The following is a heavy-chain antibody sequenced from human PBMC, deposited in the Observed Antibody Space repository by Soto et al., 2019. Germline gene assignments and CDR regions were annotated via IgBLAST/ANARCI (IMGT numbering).Heavy chain of an antibody. Sequence: ASVKVSCKASGYTFTSYGISWVRQAPGQGLEWMGWISAYNGNTNYAQKLQGRVTMTTDTSTSTAYMELRSLRSDDTAVYYCARVCVVVPAAMISVYSWFVPWGQGTLVTVSS. J-gene: IGHJ5*02. D-gene: IGHD2-2*01. CDR2: ISAYNGNT. V-gene: IGHV1-18*01. CDR1: GYTFTSYG. CDR3: ARVCVVVPAAMISVYSWFVP.